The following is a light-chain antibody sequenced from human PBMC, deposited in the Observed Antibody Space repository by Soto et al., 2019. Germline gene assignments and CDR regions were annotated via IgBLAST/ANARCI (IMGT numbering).Light chain of an antibody. CDR1: SSDVGGYNY. J-gene: IGLJ1*01. V-gene: IGLV2-14*01. CDR3: SPYTSSRAYV. CDR2: EVS. Sequence: QSALTQPGSVSGSPGQSITISCTGTSSDVGGYNYVSWYQQQSGKAPKLMIHEVSNRPSGVSNRFSGSKSGNTASLTISGLQVEYLADYVSSPYTSSRAYVFG.